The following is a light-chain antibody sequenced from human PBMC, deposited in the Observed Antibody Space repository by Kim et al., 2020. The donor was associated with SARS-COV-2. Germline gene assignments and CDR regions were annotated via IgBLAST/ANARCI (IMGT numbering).Light chain of an antibody. V-gene: IGLV3-19*01. Sequence: VALGQTVRITCQGDSLRSYYAPWYQQKPGQAPLVVIYGKNNRPSGIPDRFSGSSSGDTASLTITGTQAGDEADYYCNSRGSNDNVLFGGGTKLTVL. J-gene: IGLJ2*01. CDR2: GKN. CDR1: SLRSYY. CDR3: NSRGSNDNVL.